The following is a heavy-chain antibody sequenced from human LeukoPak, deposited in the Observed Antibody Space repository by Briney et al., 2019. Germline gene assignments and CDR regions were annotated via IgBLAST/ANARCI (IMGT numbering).Heavy chain of an antibody. CDR2: INWNGDST. CDR1: GFTFEDHA. V-gene: IGHV3-20*04. J-gene: IGHJ4*02. D-gene: IGHD3-10*01. CDR3: ARDKRAGMAPNDY. Sequence: EGSLRLSCAGSGFTFEDHAMSWVRQAPGKGLEWVSDINWNGDSTGYADSVKGRFTISRDNAKTSLYLQMNSLRAEDTALYYCARDKRAGMAPNDYWGQGTLVTVSS.